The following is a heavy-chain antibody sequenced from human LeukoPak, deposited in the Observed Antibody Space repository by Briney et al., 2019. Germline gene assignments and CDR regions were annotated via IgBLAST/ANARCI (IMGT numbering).Heavy chain of an antibody. J-gene: IGHJ4*02. Sequence: GGSLRLSCAASGFTFSSYGMHWVRQAPGKGLEWVAVISYDGSNKYYADSVKGRFTISRDNSKNTLYLQMNSPRAEDTAVYYCAKGGEDGSYYGYWGQGTLVTVSS. V-gene: IGHV3-30*18. CDR2: ISYDGSNK. CDR3: AKGGEDGSYYGY. D-gene: IGHD1-26*01. CDR1: GFTFSSYG.